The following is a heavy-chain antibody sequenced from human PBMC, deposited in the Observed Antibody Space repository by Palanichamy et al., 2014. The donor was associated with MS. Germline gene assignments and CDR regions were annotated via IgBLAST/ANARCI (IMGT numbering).Heavy chain of an antibody. D-gene: IGHD3-22*01. CDR3: ARGENEDFTMIVVVIKTGAALDY. V-gene: IGHV3-30-3*01. CDR2: ISYDGSNK. CDR1: GFTFSSYA. Sequence: QLVEVWGGVVQPRRSLRLSCAASGFTFSSYAMHWVRQAPGKGLEWVAVISYDGSNKYYADSVKGRFTISRDNSKNTLYLQMNSLRAEDTAVYYCARGENEDFTMIVVVIKTGAALDYWGQGTLVTVSS. J-gene: IGHJ4*02.